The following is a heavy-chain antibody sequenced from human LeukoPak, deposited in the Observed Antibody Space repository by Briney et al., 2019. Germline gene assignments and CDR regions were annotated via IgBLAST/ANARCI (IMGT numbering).Heavy chain of an antibody. CDR3: AKPRGGYYFDY. CDR1: GFTFSSYA. V-gene: IGHV3-30-3*02. Sequence: GGSLRLSRAASGFTFSSYAMHWVRQAPGKGLEWVAVISYDGSNKYYADSVKGRFTISRDNSKNTLYLQMNSLRPEDTAVYYCAKPRGGYYFDYWGQGTLVTVSS. D-gene: IGHD3-3*01. CDR2: ISYDGSNK. J-gene: IGHJ4*02.